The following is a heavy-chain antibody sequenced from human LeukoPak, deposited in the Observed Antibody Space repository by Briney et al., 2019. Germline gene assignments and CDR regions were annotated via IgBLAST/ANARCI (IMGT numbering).Heavy chain of an antibody. D-gene: IGHD3-3*01. V-gene: IGHV3-21*01. J-gene: IGHJ6*03. CDR2: ISSSSYI. CDR1: GFTFSSYS. Sequence: GGSLRPSCAASGFTFSSYSMNWVRQAPGKGLEWVSSISSSSYIYYADSVKGRFTISRDNAKNSLYLQMNSLRAEDTAVYYCARARGYDFWSGYYKDYYYYMDVWGKGTTVTVSS. CDR3: ARARGYDFWSGYYKDYYYYMDV.